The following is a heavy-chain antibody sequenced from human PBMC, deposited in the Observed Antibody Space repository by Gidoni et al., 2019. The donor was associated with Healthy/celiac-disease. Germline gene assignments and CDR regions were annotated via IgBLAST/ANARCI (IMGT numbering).Heavy chain of an antibody. D-gene: IGHD4-17*01. Sequence: QLQLQESGPGLVKPSETLSLTCTVPAGSISRSTYYWGWIRQPPGKGLEWIGSIYYSGSTYYNPSLKSRVTVSADTSKNQFSLRLSSVTAADTAVYYCARRAYGDWYFDLWGRGTLVTVSS. CDR2: IYYSGST. V-gene: IGHV4-39*01. CDR1: AGSISRSTYY. CDR3: ARRAYGDWYFDL. J-gene: IGHJ2*01.